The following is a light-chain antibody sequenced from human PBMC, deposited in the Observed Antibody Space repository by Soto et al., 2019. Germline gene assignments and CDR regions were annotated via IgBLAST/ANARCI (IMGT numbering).Light chain of an antibody. CDR2: INSDGSH. CDR1: SGHSSYD. Sequence: QSVVTQSPSASASLGASVKLTCTRSSGHSSYDIAWHQQQPQKGPRYLMKINSDGSHSKGEGIPDRSSGSSSEAERYLTSASHQSEDAAEYYCQTWGSGIEVFGAGTKLTVL. CDR3: QTWGSGIEV. V-gene: IGLV4-69*01. J-gene: IGLJ2*01.